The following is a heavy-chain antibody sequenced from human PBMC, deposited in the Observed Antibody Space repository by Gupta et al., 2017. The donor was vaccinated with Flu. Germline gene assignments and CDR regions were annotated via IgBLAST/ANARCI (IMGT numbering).Heavy chain of an antibody. Sequence: AAGKGMELVSGFSWNSDKIGYADSVRGRFTISRDHAKNSLYLQMNSLRPEETALYYCTKDRYSTSSGAYFDYWGQGTLVTVA. CDR2: FSWNSDKI. CDR3: TKDRYSTSSGAYFDY. D-gene: IGHD6-6*01. J-gene: IGHJ4*02. V-gene: IGHV3-9*01.